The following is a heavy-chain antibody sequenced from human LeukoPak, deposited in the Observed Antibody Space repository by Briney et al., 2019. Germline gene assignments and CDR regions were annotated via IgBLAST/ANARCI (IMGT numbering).Heavy chain of an antibody. CDR3: AREPTYTSSWYTTCDY. CDR2: ITGSSTTI. CDR1: GFTFSSYA. V-gene: IGHV3-48*01. D-gene: IGHD6-13*01. Sequence: GGSLRLSCAASGFTFSSYAMSWVRQAPGKAMEWVSYITGSSTTIYYADSVKGRFTISRDNAKNSLYLQMNSLRAEDTAVYYCAREPTYTSSWYTTCDYWGQGTLVTVSS. J-gene: IGHJ4*02.